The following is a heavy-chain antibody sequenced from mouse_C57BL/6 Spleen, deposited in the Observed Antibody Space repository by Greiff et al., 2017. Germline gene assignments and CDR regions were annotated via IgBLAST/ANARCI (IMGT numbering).Heavy chain of an antibody. V-gene: IGHV1-62-3*01. CDR2: IDPNSGGT. J-gene: IGHJ2*01. CDR3: TRWSGSSYPIDY. CDR1: GYTFTSYW. D-gene: IGHD1-1*01. Sequence: QVQLQQPGAELVKPGASVKLSCKASGYTFTSYWMHWVKQRPGRGLEWIGRIDPNSGGTKYNEKFKSKATLTVDKPSSTAYMELRSLTSEDSAVYYCTRWSGSSYPIDYWGQGTTLTVSS.